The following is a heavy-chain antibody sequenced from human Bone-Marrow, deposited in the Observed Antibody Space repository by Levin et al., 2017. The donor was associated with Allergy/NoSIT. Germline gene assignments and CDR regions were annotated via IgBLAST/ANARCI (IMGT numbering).Heavy chain of an antibody. CDR2: IKQDGSEK. CDR3: ARDRPQIVLVPVGAFDI. J-gene: IGHJ3*02. Sequence: HPGGSLRLSCAASGFTFSSYWMSWVRQAPGKGLEWVANIKQDGSEKYYVDSVKGRFTISRVNAKNSLYLQMNSLRAEDTAVYYCARDRPQIVLVPVGAFDIWGQGTMVTVSS. V-gene: IGHV3-7*01. D-gene: IGHD2-8*02. CDR1: GFTFSSYW.